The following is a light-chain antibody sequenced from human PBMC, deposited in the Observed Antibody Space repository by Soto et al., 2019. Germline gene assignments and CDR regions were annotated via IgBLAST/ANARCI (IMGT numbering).Light chain of an antibody. CDR3: QHYDHLPPLS. CDR2: DAS. J-gene: IGKJ4*01. CDR1: QDIRNY. Sequence: DIQMTQSPSSLSASVGDRVTITCQASQDIRNYLNWYQQKPGKAPNLLIYDASNLRAGVPSRFSGSGSGTEFTFPINSLQPEDIATYYCQHYDHLPPLSFGGGTKVEIK. V-gene: IGKV1-33*01.